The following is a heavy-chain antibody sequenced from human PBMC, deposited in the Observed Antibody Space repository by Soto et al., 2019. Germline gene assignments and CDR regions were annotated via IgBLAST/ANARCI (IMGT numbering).Heavy chain of an antibody. J-gene: IGHJ4*02. CDR2: IIPILGIA. D-gene: IGHD3-10*01. Sequence: QVQLVQSGAEVKKPGSSVKVSCKASGGTFSSYTISWVRQAPGQGLEWMGRIIPILGIANYAQKFQGRVTITAEKSTSTDYMELSSLRSEDTAVYYCATRYYYGSGSPPLYYFDYWGQGTLVTVSS. V-gene: IGHV1-69*02. CDR1: GGTFSSYT. CDR3: ATRYYYGSGSPPLYYFDY.